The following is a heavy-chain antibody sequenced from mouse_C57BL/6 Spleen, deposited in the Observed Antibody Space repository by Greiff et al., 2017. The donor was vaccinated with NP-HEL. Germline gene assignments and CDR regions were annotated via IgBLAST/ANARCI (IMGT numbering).Heavy chain of an antibody. CDR3: ARRGDDPYAMDY. CDR1: GYTFTSYW. V-gene: IGHV1-59*01. Sequence: QVQLQQPGAELVRPGTSVKLSCKASGYTFTSYWMHWVKQRPGQGLEWIGVIDPSDSYTNYNQKFKGKATLTVDTSSSTAYMQLSSLTSEDSAVYYCARRGDDPYAMDYWGQGTSVTVSS. CDR2: IDPSDSYT. D-gene: IGHD2-3*01. J-gene: IGHJ4*01.